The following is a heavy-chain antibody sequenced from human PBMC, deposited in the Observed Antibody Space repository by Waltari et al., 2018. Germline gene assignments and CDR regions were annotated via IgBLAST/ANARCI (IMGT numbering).Heavy chain of an antibody. V-gene: IGHV4-34*01. Sequence: QVQLQQWGAGLLKPSETLSLTCAVHGGSFSGYYWSWIRQPPGKGLEWIGEINHSGSTNYNPALKSRVTISVDTSKNQFSLKLSSVTAADTAVYYCARVRYYGSQDFDYWGQGTLVTVSS. CDR2: INHSGST. CDR1: GGSFSGYY. J-gene: IGHJ4*02. CDR3: ARVRYYGSQDFDY. D-gene: IGHD3-10*01.